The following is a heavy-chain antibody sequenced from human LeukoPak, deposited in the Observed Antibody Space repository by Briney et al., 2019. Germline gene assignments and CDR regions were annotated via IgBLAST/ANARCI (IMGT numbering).Heavy chain of an antibody. CDR2: ISSSGSTI. D-gene: IGHD3-10*01. V-gene: IGHV3-48*03. J-gene: IGHJ4*02. Sequence: GGSLRLSCAASGFTFSSYEMNWVRQAPGKGLEWVSYISSSGSTIYYADSVKGRFTISRDNAKNSLYLQMNSLRAEDTAAYYCARGSYYYGSGSYYNAYDWGQGTLVTVSS. CDR3: ARGSYYYGSGSYYNAYD. CDR1: GFTFSSYE.